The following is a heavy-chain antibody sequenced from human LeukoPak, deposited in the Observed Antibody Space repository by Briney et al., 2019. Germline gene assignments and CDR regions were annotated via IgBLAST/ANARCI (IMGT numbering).Heavy chain of an antibody. J-gene: IGHJ4*02. CDR1: GFTFSSYS. Sequence: PGGSLRLSCAASGFTFSSYSMNWVRQAPGKGLEWVSSISSSSSYIYYADSVEGRFTISRDNAKNSLYLQMNGLRAEDTAVYYCARDSSILARYYFDYWGRGTLVTVSS. CDR3: ARDSSILARYYFDY. D-gene: IGHD2-15*01. CDR2: ISSSSSYI. V-gene: IGHV3-21*06.